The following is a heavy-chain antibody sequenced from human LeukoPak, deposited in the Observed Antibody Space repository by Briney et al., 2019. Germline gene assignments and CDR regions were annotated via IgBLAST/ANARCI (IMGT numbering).Heavy chain of an antibody. Sequence: PGRSLTLSCAASGFAFSDCGMHWVRHAPGKGREWVAVISYDGTEKHYADSVKGRFTISRDISRSTLHLQMNSLRAEDTAIYYCAEEGENYAFDIWGQGTMVTVSS. V-gene: IGHV3-30*18. CDR2: ISYDGTEK. D-gene: IGHD2-21*01. CDR1: GFAFSDCG. CDR3: AEEGENYAFDI. J-gene: IGHJ3*02.